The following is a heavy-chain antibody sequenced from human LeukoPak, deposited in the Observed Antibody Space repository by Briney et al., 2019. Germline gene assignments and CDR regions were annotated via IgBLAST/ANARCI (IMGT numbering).Heavy chain of an antibody. D-gene: IGHD4-23*01. Sequence: KPSETLSLTCTVSGGSISSSSYYWSWIRQPPGKGLEWIGYIYYSGSTYYNPSLKSRVTISVDTSKNQFSLKLSSVTAADTAVYYCARDLLNEGNHLDYWGQGTLVTVSS. J-gene: IGHJ4*02. CDR3: ARDLLNEGNHLDY. CDR2: IYYSGST. CDR1: GGSISSSSYY. V-gene: IGHV4-30-4*01.